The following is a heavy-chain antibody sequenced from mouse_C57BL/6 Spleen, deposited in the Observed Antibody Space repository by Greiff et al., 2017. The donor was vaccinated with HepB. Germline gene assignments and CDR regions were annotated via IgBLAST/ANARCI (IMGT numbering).Heavy chain of an antibody. V-gene: IGHV1-74*01. Sequence: QVQLQQPGAELVKPGASVKVSCKASGYTFTSYWMHWVKQRPGQGLEWIGRIHPSDSDTNYNQKFKGKATLTVDKSSSTAYMQLSSLTSEDSAVYDCAIMDVYYDYDVGYFDVWGTGTTVTVSS. J-gene: IGHJ1*03. CDR1: GYTFTSYW. D-gene: IGHD2-4*01. CDR2: IHPSDSDT. CDR3: AIMDVYYDYDVGYFDV.